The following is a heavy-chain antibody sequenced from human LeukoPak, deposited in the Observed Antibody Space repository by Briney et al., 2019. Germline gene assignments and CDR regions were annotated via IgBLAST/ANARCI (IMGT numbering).Heavy chain of an antibody. V-gene: IGHV1-18*04. CDR2: ISAYNGNT. CDR3: ARVRTYSSDY. D-gene: IGHD6-13*01. J-gene: IGHJ4*02. Sequence: RASVNVSCKASGYTLTSYGISWVRQAPGQGLEWMGWISAYNGNTNYAQKLQGRVTMTTDTSTSTAYMELRSLRSDDTAVYYCARVRTYSSDYWGQGTLVTVSS. CDR1: GYTLTSYG.